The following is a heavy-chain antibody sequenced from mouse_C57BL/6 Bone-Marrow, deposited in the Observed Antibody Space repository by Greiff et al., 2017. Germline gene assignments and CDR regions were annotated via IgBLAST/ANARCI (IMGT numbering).Heavy chain of an antibody. Sequence: EVQRVESGAELVRPGASVKLSCTASGFNIKDDYIHWVKQRPEQGLEWIGWIDPEIGDTEYASKFQGKATITSGTSSNTAYLQRSSLTSEDTAVYYCSSFDGNYFDFWGQGTPLTVAS. D-gene: IGHD2-3*01. V-gene: IGHV14-4*01. CDR3: SSFDGNYFDF. J-gene: IGHJ2*01. CDR1: GFNIKDDY. CDR2: IDPEIGDT.